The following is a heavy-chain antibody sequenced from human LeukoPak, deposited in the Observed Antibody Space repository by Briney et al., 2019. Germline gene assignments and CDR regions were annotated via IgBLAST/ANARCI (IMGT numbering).Heavy chain of an antibody. CDR2: INHSGSA. Sequence: SETLSLTCPVYGGSFSGYYWSWIRQPPGKGLEWIGEINHSGSANYNPSLKSRVTISVDTSKNQFSLKLSSVTAADTAVYYCARGRGYCSGGSCQASYFDYWGQGTLVTVSS. J-gene: IGHJ4*02. D-gene: IGHD2-15*01. CDR3: ARGRGYCSGGSCQASYFDY. V-gene: IGHV4-34*01. CDR1: GGSFSGYY.